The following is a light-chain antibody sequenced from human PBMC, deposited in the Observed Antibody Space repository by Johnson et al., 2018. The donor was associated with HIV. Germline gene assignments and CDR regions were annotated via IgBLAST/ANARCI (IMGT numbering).Light chain of an antibody. CDR3: GTWDSSLGAFV. V-gene: IGLV1-51*01. CDR1: SSNIGNNY. J-gene: IGLJ1*01. Sequence: QSVLTQPPSVSAAPGQKVTISCSGSSSNIGNNYVSWYQQFPGTAPKLLIFDKNKRPSGIPDRFSASQSGTSATLDITGLQTGDEADYYCGTWDSSLGAFVFGTGTKFTVL. CDR2: DKN.